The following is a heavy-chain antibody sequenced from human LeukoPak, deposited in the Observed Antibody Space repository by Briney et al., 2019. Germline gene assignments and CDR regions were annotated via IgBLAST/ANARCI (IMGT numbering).Heavy chain of an antibody. V-gene: IGHV1-8*03. Sequence: ASVKVSCKASGYTFTSYDIHWVRQATGQGLEWMGWMNPNSGNTGYAQKFQGRVTITRNTSISTAYMELSSLRSEDTAVYYCARAGGVKTAALDLDYWGQGTLVTVSS. CDR1: GYTFTSYD. D-gene: IGHD6-25*01. J-gene: IGHJ4*02. CDR3: ARAGGVKTAALDLDY. CDR2: MNPNSGNT.